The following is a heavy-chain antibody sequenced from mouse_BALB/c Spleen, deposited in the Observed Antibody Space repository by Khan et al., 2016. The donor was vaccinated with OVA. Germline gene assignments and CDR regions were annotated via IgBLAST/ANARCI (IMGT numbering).Heavy chain of an antibody. V-gene: IGHV3-2*02. J-gene: IGHJ4*01. Sequence: EVELVESGPDLVKPSQSLSLTCTVNGYSVTSNYAWNWIRQFPGNKLEWMGYISYSGSTNYNPSLKSRLSITRDTSKNQFFLLLHSVTTEDSATYYVARGNSSGYALDYWGQGTSSTVSS. CDR1: GYSVTSNYA. CDR3: ARGNSSGYALDY. CDR2: ISYSGST.